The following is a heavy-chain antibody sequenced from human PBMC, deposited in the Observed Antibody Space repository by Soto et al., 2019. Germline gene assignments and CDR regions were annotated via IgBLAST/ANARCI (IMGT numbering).Heavy chain of an antibody. V-gene: IGHV3-30*18. CDR3: AKGRGTYHN. Sequence: PGGSLRLSCAASGFNFTRSGIHWVRQPPGKGLEWQAVISNDGNEKYYADSVRGRFTISRDNSKNTLYLQMTGLRPEDTAVYYCAKGRGTYHNWGRGSLVTVSS. CDR2: ISNDGNEK. D-gene: IGHD3-16*01. J-gene: IGHJ2*01. CDR1: GFNFTRSG.